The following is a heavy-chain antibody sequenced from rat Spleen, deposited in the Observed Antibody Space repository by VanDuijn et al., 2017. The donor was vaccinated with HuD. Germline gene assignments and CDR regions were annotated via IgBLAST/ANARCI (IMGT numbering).Heavy chain of an antibody. CDR1: GLTFSMYY. V-gene: IGHV5-25*01. CDR2: IRSGGGDT. J-gene: IGHJ2*01. CDR3: ARRHYGYTDYFDY. Sequence: EVQLVESGGGLVHPGRSMKLSCAASGLTFSMYYMAWVRQAPTKGLEWVASIRSGGGDTYYRDSVRGRFTPSRDNAKSTLYLQMDSLGSEDTATYYCARRHYGYTDYFDYWGQGVMVTVSS. D-gene: IGHD1-11*01.